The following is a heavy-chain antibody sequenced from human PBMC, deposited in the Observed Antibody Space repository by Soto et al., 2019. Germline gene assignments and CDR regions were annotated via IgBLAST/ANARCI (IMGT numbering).Heavy chain of an antibody. D-gene: IGHD5-18*01. J-gene: IGHJ4*02. CDR1: GFTFSDLG. CDR2: ISYDGNNK. Sequence: TRRSMTLSCAAYGFTFSDLGMHWVRQAPGKGLEWEGVISYDGNNKYYADSVKGRFTISRDNSKHTTYMQMNRLTTEYTAVYYCAKVKDSYGYLYLDDWGQGTMVTVSS. CDR3: AKVKDSYGYLYLDD. V-gene: IGHV3-30*18.